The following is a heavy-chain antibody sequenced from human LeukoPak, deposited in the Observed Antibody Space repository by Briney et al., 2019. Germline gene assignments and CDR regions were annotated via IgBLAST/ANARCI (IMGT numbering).Heavy chain of an antibody. Sequence: GGSLRLFCAASGFTFSSYGMSWVRQAPGKGLEWVSAISGSGGSTYYAESVKGRFTTSRDNSKNTLYLQMNSLRAEGTAVYYCVKEGSSDYYDSSGYMVGGGQGTLVTVSS. V-gene: IGHV3-23*01. CDR3: VKEGSSDYYDSSGYMVG. CDR2: ISGSGGST. J-gene: IGHJ4*02. D-gene: IGHD3-22*01. CDR1: GFTFSSYG.